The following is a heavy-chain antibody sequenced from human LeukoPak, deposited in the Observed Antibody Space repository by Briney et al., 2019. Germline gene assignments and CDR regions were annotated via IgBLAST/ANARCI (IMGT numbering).Heavy chain of an antibody. V-gene: IGHV4-34*01. J-gene: IGHJ5*02. Sequence: SETLSLTCAVCGGSFSGYYWSWIRQPPGKGLEWIGEINHYGSTNYNPSLKSRVTISVDTSKNQFSLKLSSVTAADTAVYYCARHKVFKYYDILTGYKRNWFDPWGQGTLVTVSS. D-gene: IGHD3-9*01. CDR3: ARHKVFKYYDILTGYKRNWFDP. CDR2: INHYGST. CDR1: GGSFSGYY.